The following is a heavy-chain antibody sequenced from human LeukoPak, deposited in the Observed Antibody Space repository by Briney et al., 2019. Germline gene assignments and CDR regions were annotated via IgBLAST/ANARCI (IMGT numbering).Heavy chain of an antibody. J-gene: IGHJ6*03. CDR2: ISSSGSTI. Sequence: GGSLRLSCAASGFTFSDYYMSWIRQAPGKGLEWVSYISSSGSTIYYADSVKGRFTISRDNAKNSLYLQMNSLRAEDTAVYYCARDLVPAAMSYYYYYMDVWGNGTTVTVSS. D-gene: IGHD2-2*01. CDR3: ARDLVPAAMSYYYYYMDV. V-gene: IGHV3-11*04. CDR1: GFTFSDYY.